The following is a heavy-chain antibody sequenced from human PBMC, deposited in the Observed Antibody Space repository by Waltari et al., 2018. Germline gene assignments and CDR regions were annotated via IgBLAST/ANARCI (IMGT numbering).Heavy chain of an antibody. J-gene: IGHJ4*02. CDR3: ARGGGWGSYSVVY. CDR2: INHSGST. V-gene: IGHV4-34*01. D-gene: IGHD1-26*01. Sequence: QVQLQQWGAGLLKPSETLSLTCAVYGGSFSGYYWSWIRQPPGKGLEWIGKINHSGSTNYNPSLKSRVTISVDTSKNQFSLKLSSVTAADTAVYYCARGGGWGSYSVVYWGQGTLVTVSS. CDR1: GGSFSGYY.